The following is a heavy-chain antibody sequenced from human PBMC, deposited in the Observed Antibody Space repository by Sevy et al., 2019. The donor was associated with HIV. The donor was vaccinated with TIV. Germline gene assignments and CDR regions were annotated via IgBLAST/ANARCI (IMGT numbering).Heavy chain of an antibody. V-gene: IGHV1-46*01. CDR1: GYTFTSYY. CDR2: VNPSGGST. J-gene: IGHJ5*02. D-gene: IGHD2-15*01. CDR3: ARGSGGRSGWFDP. Sequence: ASVKVSCKASGYTFTSYYMNWVRQAPGQGLEWMGIVNPSGGSTSYAQKFQGRVTMTRDTSTSTVYMELRRLRSEDTAVYYCARGSGGRSGWFDPWGQGTLVTVSS.